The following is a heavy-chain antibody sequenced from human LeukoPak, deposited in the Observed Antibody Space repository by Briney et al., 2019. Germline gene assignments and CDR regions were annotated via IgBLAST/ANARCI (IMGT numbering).Heavy chain of an antibody. J-gene: IGHJ4*02. V-gene: IGHV3-23*01. CDR3: AKWFAQGGSGRYVDY. D-gene: IGHD3-10*01. CDR2: ISGSGGNT. CDR1: GFTFSTSA. Sequence: GGSLRLSCAASGFTFSTSAMSWVGQAPGEALEWVSAISGSGGNTYYADSVKGRVTISRDNSKNTVYLQMNSLRAEDTAVYYCAKWFAQGGSGRYVDYWGQGTLVTVSS.